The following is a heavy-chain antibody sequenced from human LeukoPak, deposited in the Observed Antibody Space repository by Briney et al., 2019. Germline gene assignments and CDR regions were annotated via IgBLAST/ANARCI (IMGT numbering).Heavy chain of an antibody. CDR3: ARHMTTANNWFDP. CDR1: GYTFTGYY. D-gene: IGHD4-17*01. Sequence: ASVEVSCKASGYTFTGYYMHWVRQAPGQGLEWMGWINPSSGGTNYAQKFQGRVTMTRDTSISTAYMELSRLISDDTAVYYCARHMTTANNWFDPWGQGTLVTVPS. V-gene: IGHV1-2*02. J-gene: IGHJ5*02. CDR2: INPSSGGT.